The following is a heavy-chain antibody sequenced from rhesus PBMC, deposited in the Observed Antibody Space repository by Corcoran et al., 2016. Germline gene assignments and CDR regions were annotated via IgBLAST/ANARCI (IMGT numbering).Heavy chain of an antibody. Sequence: EVQLVESGGGLVQPGGSLRLSCAASGFTFSSYGMHWVRQAPGKGLEWVAVILFDGSMKYYSDSVKDLFTISRDNSKNMLYRQMNNLKLEDTAVYYCARKNNWNYWESYGLDSWGQGVVVTVSS. CDR1: GFTFSSYG. D-gene: IGHD1-26*01. V-gene: IGHV3-54*02. CDR2: ILFDGSMK. J-gene: IGHJ6*01. CDR3: ARKNNWNYWESYGLDS.